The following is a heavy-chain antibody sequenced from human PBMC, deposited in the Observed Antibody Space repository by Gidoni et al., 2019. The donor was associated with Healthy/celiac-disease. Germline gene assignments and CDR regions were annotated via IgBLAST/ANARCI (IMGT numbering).Heavy chain of an antibody. CDR1: GGTFSSYT. CDR3: ARVPAASAGIAFDI. Sequence: QVQLVQSGAEVKKPGSSVKVSCKASGGTFSSYTISWVRQAPGQGLEWMGRIIPILGIANYAQKFQGRVTITADKSTSTAYMELSSLRSEDTAVYYCARVPAASAGIAFDIWGQGTMVTVSS. CDR2: IIPILGIA. D-gene: IGHD2-2*01. V-gene: IGHV1-69*02. J-gene: IGHJ3*02.